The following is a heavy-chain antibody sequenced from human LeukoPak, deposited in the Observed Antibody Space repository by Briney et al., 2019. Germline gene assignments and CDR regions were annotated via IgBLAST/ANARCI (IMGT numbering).Heavy chain of an antibody. CDR2: IYPHSDTT. CDR3: AREAPRTLYFDY. Sequence: ASVKVSCKTSGYTFTSYYEHWVRQAPGQGLEYMGVIYPHSDTTSYAQKFQGRVTMTRDTSTSIVYMELSSLRSEDTAVFFCAREAPRTLYFDYWGQGTLVTVSS. V-gene: IGHV1-46*01. CDR1: GYTFTSYY. D-gene: IGHD3-16*01. J-gene: IGHJ4*02.